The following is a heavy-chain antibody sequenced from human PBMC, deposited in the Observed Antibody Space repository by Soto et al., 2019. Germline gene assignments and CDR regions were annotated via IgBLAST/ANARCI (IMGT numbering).Heavy chain of an antibody. D-gene: IGHD3-3*01. CDR1: GGSLSGDY. CDR3: ARGLYDLRSGDRFDI. Sequence: SETLSLTCAVYGGSLSGDYGSWIRQPPGKGLEWIGEINHSGSTNYNPSLKSRLIMSVDTSRNQFSLRLTSVTAADTAVYYCARGLYDLRSGDRFDIWGQGTTVTVSS. J-gene: IGHJ3*02. CDR2: INHSGST. V-gene: IGHV4-34*01.